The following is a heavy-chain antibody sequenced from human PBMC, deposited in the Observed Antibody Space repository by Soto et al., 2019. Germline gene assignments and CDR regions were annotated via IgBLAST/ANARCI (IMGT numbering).Heavy chain of an antibody. CDR3: ARGRIAAAGIRYFHH. D-gene: IGHD6-13*01. V-gene: IGHV4-34*01. CDR1: GGSFSGYY. J-gene: IGHJ1*01. CDR2: SNHSGST. Sequence: QVQLQQWGAGLLKPSETLSLTCAVYGGSFSGYYWSWIRQPPGKGMEWIGESNHSGSTNYNPSLKRRLTISANTSKNQFSLKLISVTAADTAVYYCARGRIAAAGIRYFHHWGQGTLVTVSS.